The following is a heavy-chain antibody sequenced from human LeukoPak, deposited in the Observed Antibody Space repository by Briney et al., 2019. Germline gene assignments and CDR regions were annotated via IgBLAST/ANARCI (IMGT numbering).Heavy chain of an antibody. CDR1: GGSIRSSYYY. D-gene: IGHD6-13*01. Sequence: SETLSLTCTVSGGSIRSSYYYWGWIRQPPGRGLEWIGSIYDSGSTYYNPSLKSRVTISVDTSKNQFSLKLNSVTAADTAVHYCARDTVHRVAAVEGSYWGQGTLVTVSS. CDR2: IYDSGST. CDR3: ARDTVHRVAAVEGSY. J-gene: IGHJ4*02. V-gene: IGHV4-39*02.